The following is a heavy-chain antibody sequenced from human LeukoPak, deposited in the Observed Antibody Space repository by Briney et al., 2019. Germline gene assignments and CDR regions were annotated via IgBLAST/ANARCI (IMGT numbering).Heavy chain of an antibody. V-gene: IGHV3-23*01. J-gene: IGHJ4*02. CDR2: ISGSGGST. CDR1: GFTFSSYE. D-gene: IGHD6-19*01. CDR3: AKVAVAGKAFRDYFDY. Sequence: PGGSLRLSCAASGFTFSSYEMNWVRQAPGKGLEWVSAISGSGGSTYYADSVKGRFTISRDNSKNTLYLQMNSLRAEDTAAYYCAKVAVAGKAFRDYFDYWGQGTLVTVSS.